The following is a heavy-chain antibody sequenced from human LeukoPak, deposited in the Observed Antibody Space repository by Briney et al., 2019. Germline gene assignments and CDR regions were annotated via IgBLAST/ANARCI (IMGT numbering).Heavy chain of an antibody. CDR2: FDPEDGET. J-gene: IGHJ4*02. Sequence: ASVKVSCKVSGYTLTELSMHWVRQAPRKGLEWMGGFDPEDGETIYAQKFQGRVTMTEDTSTDTAYMELSSLRSEDTAVYYCATVGPHNEWELTDWGQGTLVTVSS. D-gene: IGHD1-26*01. V-gene: IGHV1-24*01. CDR3: ATVGPHNEWELTD. CDR1: GYTLTELS.